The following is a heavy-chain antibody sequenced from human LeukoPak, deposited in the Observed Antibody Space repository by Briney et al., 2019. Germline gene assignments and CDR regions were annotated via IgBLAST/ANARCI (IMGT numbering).Heavy chain of an antibody. V-gene: IGHV3-74*03. CDR2: INGDGTST. CDR3: ARASTTVPNLLDH. D-gene: IGHD4-17*01. CDR1: GFTFSTYW. J-gene: IGHJ4*02. Sequence: GGSLRLSCAASGFTFSTYWMHWVRQAPGKGLLWVSRINGDGTSTKYADSVKSRFTISRDNARHTLYLQMNSLRAEDTAVYYCARASTTVPNLLDHWGQGTLVTVSS.